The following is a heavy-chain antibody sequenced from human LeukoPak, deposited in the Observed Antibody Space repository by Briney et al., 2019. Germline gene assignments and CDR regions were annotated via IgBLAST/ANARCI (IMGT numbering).Heavy chain of an antibody. CDR2: INHSEST. V-gene: IGHV4-34*01. CDR3: ARDVAARGLDY. Sequence: SETLSLTCAVYGGSFSGYYWSWIRQPPGKGLEWIGEINHSESTNYNPSLKSRVTISVDTSKNQFSLKLSSVTAADTAVYYCARDVAARGLDYWGQGTLVTVSS. CDR1: GGSFSGYY. D-gene: IGHD6-6*01. J-gene: IGHJ4*02.